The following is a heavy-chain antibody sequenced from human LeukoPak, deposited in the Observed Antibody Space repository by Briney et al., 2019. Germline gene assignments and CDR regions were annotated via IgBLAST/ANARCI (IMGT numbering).Heavy chain of an antibody. CDR3: AKDRVVRGVIIAHNYFDY. Sequence: GGSLRLSCAASGFTVSSNYMSWVRQAPGKGLEWVSVIYSGGSTYYADSVKGRFTISRDNSKNSLYLQMNSLRAEDTAVYYCAKDRVVRGVIIAHNYFDYWGQGTLVTVSS. CDR2: IYSGGST. CDR1: GFTVSSNY. V-gene: IGHV3-53*05. J-gene: IGHJ4*02. D-gene: IGHD3-10*01.